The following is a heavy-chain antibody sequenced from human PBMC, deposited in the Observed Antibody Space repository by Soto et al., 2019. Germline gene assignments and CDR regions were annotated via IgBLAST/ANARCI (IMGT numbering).Heavy chain of an antibody. CDR2: ISSSSSTI. J-gene: IGHJ4*02. CDR3: ARGAYYYDSSGLSY. CDR1: GFTFSSYS. V-gene: IGHV3-48*01. D-gene: IGHD3-22*01. Sequence: EVQLVESGGGLVQPGGSLRLSCAASGFTFSSYSMNWVRQAPGKGLEWVSYISSSSSTIYYADSVNGRFTIPRDNAKNSLYLQMNSLRAEDTAVYYCARGAYYYDSSGLSYWGQGTLVTVSS.